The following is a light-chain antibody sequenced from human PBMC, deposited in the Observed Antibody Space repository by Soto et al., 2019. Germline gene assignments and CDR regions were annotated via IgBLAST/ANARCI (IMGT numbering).Light chain of an antibody. CDR3: SSYAGSNNYV. CDR1: SSDVGAYNY. V-gene: IGLV2-8*01. CDR2: EVS. Sequence: QSALTQPPSACGSPEQSVTISCTGTSSDVGAYNYLSWYQQHPGKAPKLMIYEVSKRPSGVPDRFSGSKSGNTASLTVSGLQAEDEADYYCSSYAGSNNYVFGTGTKLTVL. J-gene: IGLJ1*01.